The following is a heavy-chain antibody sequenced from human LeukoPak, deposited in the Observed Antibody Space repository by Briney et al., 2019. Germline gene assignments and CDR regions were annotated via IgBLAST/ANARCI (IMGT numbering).Heavy chain of an antibody. CDR3: ARSSGSYYGLRAFDI. D-gene: IGHD1-26*01. J-gene: IGHJ3*02. CDR2: IYYSGST. Sequence: SETLSLTCTVSGGSTSSGDYYWSWIRQPPGKGLEWIGYIYYSGSTYYNPSLKSRVTISVDTSKNQFSLKLSSVTAADTAVYYCARSSGSYYGLRAFDIWGQGTMVTVSS. CDR1: GGSTSSGDYY. V-gene: IGHV4-30-4*08.